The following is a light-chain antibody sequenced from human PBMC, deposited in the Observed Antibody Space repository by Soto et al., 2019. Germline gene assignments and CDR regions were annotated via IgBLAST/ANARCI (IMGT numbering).Light chain of an antibody. Sequence: SVLTQPASVSWSPGQSITISCTGTSSDVGGYNYVSWYQHHPGKAPKLMIYDVSNRPSGVSNRFSGSKSGNTASLTISGLQPEDEADYYCCSYTTSNTRQIVFGTGTKV. CDR3: CSYTTSNTRQIV. V-gene: IGLV2-14*03. J-gene: IGLJ1*01. CDR2: DVS. CDR1: SSDVGGYNY.